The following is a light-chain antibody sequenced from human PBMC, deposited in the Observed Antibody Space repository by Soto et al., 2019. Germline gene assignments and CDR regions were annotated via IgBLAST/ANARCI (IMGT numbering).Light chain of an antibody. CDR2: DTS. V-gene: IGKV1-12*01. CDR1: QDVSTW. CDR3: QQSHSFPLT. J-gene: IGKJ4*01. Sequence: DIQMTQSPSSVSSSVGDRVTITCRASQDVSTWLAWYQHKPGKAPNLLIHDTSILQSGVPSRFSGSGSGTEFTLTISSLQPEDCATYYCQQSHSFPLTFGGGTKVDIK.